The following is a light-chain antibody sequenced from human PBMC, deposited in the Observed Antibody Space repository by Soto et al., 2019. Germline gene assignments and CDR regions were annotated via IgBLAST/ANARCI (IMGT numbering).Light chain of an antibody. V-gene: IGLV1-44*01. CDR1: SSTIGGNT. Sequence: QSVLTQPPSVSGTPGQWVIISCSGTSSTIGGNTVNWYQQFPGTAPNLLIYRDSRRPSGVSDRFSASKSGTSASLAISGRQSEDEADYYCAAWDNDGPRVVFGGGTKLTVL. CDR3: AAWDNDGPRVV. J-gene: IGLJ2*01. CDR2: RDS.